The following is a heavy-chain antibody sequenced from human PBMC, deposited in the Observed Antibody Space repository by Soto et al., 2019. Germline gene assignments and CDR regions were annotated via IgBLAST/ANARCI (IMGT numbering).Heavy chain of an antibody. CDR2: IDPSDSYT. CDR1: GYSFTSYW. Sequence: GESLKISCKGSGYSFTSYWISWVRQMPGKGLEWMGRIDPSDSYTNYSPSFQGHVTISADKSISTAYLQWSSLQDSDTAMYYCASSNRSSPYYYYGMDVWGQGTTVTVSS. V-gene: IGHV5-10-1*01. J-gene: IGHJ6*02. D-gene: IGHD6-6*01. CDR3: ASSNRSSPYYYYGMDV.